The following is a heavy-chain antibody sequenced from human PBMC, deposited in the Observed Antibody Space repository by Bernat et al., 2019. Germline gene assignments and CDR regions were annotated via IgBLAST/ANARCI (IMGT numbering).Heavy chain of an antibody. CDR1: GFTFSSYA. CDR3: AKGLILIVVDNY. CDR2: ITGSGGIT. Sequence: EVHLLESGGGLVQPGGSLRLSCAASGFTFSSYAMCWVRQAPGMGLEWVSTITGSGGITYYADSVKGRFTISRDNSKNTLYLQMHSLRAEDTAVYYCAKGLILIVVDNYWGQGTLVTVSS. V-gene: IGHV3-23*01. J-gene: IGHJ4*02. D-gene: IGHD3-22*01.